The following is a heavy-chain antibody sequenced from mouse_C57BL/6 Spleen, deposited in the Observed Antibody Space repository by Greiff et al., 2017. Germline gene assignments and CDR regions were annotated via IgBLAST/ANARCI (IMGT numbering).Heavy chain of an antibody. D-gene: IGHD1-1*01. CDR2: IYPRSGNT. V-gene: IGHV1-81*01. CDR1: GYTFTSYG. Sequence: QVQLQQSGAELARPGASVKLSCKASGYTFTSYGISWVKQRTGQGLEWIGEIYPRSGNTYYNEKFKGKATLTADESSSTAYMELRSLTSEDSAVYFCATSLYGSSAWFAYWGQGTLVTVSA. J-gene: IGHJ3*01. CDR3: ATSLYGSSAWFAY.